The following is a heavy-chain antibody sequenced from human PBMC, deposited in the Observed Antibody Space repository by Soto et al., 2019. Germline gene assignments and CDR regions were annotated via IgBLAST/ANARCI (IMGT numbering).Heavy chain of an antibody. CDR2: IYYSGST. V-gene: IGHV4-31*03. Sequence: SETLSLTCTVSGGSISSGGYYWSWIRQHPGKGLEWIGYIYYSGSTYYNPSLKSRVTISVDTSKNQFSLKLSSVTAADTAVYYCAREETGTSFDYWGQGTLVTVSS. J-gene: IGHJ4*02. D-gene: IGHD1-1*01. CDR1: GGSISSGGYY. CDR3: AREETGTSFDY.